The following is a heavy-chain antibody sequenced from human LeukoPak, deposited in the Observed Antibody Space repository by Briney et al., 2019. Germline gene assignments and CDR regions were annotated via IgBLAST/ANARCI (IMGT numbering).Heavy chain of an antibody. CDR3: ARDSTRVVRGGRGMDV. V-gene: IGHV3-21*01. D-gene: IGHD3-10*01. CDR1: GFTFSSYS. Sequence: GGSLRLSCAASGFTFSSYSMNWVRQAPGKGLEWVSSISSSSYIYYADSVKGRFTIPRDNAKNSLYLQMNSLRAEDTAVYYCARDSTRVVRGGRGMDVWGKGTTVTVSS. CDR2: ISSSSYI. J-gene: IGHJ6*04.